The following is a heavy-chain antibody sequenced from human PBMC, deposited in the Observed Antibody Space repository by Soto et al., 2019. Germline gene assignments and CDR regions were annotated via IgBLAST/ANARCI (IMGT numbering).Heavy chain of an antibody. CDR1: GGSISSGDYY. CDR3: ASRHSSPYFDY. V-gene: IGHV4-30-4*01. D-gene: IGHD6-13*01. J-gene: IGHJ4*02. Sequence: ASETLSLTCTVSGGSISSGDYYWCWIRQPPGKGLEWIGSIYYSGSTYYNPSLKSRVTISVDTSKNQFSLKLNSVTAADTAVYYCASRHSSPYFDYWGQGTLVTVSS. CDR2: IYYSGST.